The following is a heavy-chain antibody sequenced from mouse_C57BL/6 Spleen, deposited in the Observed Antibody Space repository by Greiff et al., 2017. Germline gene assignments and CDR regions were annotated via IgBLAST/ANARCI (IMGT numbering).Heavy chain of an antibody. CDR1: GFNIKDYY. Sequence: VPLQQSGAELVKPWASVKLSCTASGFNIKDYYMHWVKQRTEQGLEWIGRIDPEDGETKYAPKFQGKATITADTSSNTAYLQLSSLTSEDTAVYYCARWTTVVDHWYFDVWGTGTTVTVSS. CDR2: IDPEDGET. CDR3: ARWTTVVDHWYFDV. V-gene: IGHV14-2*01. D-gene: IGHD1-1*01. J-gene: IGHJ1*03.